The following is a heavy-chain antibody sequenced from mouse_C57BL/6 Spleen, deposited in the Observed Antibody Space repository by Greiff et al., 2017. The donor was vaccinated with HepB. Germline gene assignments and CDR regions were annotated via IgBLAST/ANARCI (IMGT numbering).Heavy chain of an antibody. D-gene: IGHD1-1*01. J-gene: IGHJ1*03. CDR2: IDPENGDT. V-gene: IGHV14-4*01. CDR3: TTRATVVYWYFDV. CDR1: GFNIKDDY. Sequence: VQLQQSGAELVRPGASVKLSCTASGFNIKDDYMHWVKQRPEQGLEWIGWIDPENGDTEYASKFQGKATITADTSSNTAYLQLSSLTSEDTAVYYCTTRATVVYWYFDVWGTGTTVTVSS.